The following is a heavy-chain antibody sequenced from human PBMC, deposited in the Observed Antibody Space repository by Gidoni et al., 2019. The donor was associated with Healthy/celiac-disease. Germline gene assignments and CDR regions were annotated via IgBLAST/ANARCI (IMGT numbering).Heavy chain of an antibody. CDR3: ARYGVRGVLDY. D-gene: IGHD3-10*01. J-gene: IGHJ4*02. V-gene: IGHV1-69*01. CDR2: IIPIFDTA. Sequence: QVPLVQSGAEVKKPGSSVKVSCRASGGPLRSSAISWVRQAPGQGLEWMGGIIPIFDTANYAQNFQGRVTITADEATSTAYMELSSLRSEDTAVYYWARYGVRGVLDYWGQGTLVTVSS. CDR1: GGPLRSSA.